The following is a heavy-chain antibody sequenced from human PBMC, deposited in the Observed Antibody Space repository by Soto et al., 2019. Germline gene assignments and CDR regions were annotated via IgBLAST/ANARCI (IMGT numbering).Heavy chain of an antibody. CDR2: IHSGGDT. Sequence: EVQLVESGGDLVQPGGSLRLSCAASGFAVSSNYMTWVRQAPGKGLEWVSVIHSGGDTHYADSVRGRFTIYRDNSKNTLYLQMNSLRAEDTAVYYCAINRTGTTYGGMDVWGQGTTVTVSS. J-gene: IGHJ6*02. V-gene: IGHV3-66*01. D-gene: IGHD1-7*01. CDR1: GFAVSSNY. CDR3: AINRTGTTYGGMDV.